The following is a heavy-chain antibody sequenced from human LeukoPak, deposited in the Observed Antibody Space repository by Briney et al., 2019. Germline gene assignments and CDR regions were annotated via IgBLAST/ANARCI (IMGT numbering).Heavy chain of an antibody. J-gene: IGHJ4*02. CDR3: ARGHGLNFDY. CDR2: INHSGST. CDR1: GGSFSGYY. Sequence: PSETLSLTCAVYGGSFSGYYWSWIRQPPGKGLEWIGEINHSGSTNYNPSLKSRVTISVDTSKNQFSLKLSSVTAADTAVYYCARGHGLNFDYWAREPWSPSPQ. V-gene: IGHV4-34*01. D-gene: IGHD3/OR15-3a*01.